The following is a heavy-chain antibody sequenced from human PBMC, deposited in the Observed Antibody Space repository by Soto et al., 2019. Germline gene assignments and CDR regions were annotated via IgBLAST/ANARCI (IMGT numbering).Heavy chain of an antibody. Sequence: GGSLRLSCAASGFTFSSYAMSWVRQAPGKGLEWVSAISGSGGSTYYADSVKGRFTISRDNSKNTLYLQMNSLRAEDTAVYYCAKDSAVVVVPAAILDAFDIWGQGTMVTVSS. D-gene: IGHD2-2*01. V-gene: IGHV3-23*01. CDR3: AKDSAVVVVPAAILDAFDI. CDR2: ISGSGGST. J-gene: IGHJ3*02. CDR1: GFTFSSYA.